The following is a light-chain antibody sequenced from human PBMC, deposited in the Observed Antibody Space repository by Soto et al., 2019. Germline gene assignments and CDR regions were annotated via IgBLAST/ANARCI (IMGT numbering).Light chain of an antibody. CDR2: GAS. Sequence: EIVLTQSRCTLSLTPGERATLSCRASQSVSSSYLAWYQQKPVQAPRLLIYGASSSATGIPDRFSGSGSGTDFTLTISSLEPEDFAVYYCQQRSNWPPITFGQGTRLEI. V-gene: IGKV3D-20*02. CDR3: QQRSNWPPIT. J-gene: IGKJ5*01. CDR1: QSVSSSY.